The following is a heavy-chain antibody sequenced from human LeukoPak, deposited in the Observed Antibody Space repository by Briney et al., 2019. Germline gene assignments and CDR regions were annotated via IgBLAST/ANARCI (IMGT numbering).Heavy chain of an antibody. D-gene: IGHD6-6*01. CDR2: IYHSGST. Sequence: SETLSLTCAVSGGSISSGGYSWSWIRQPPGKGLEWIGYIYHSGSTYYNPSLKSRVTISVDRSKNQFSLKLSSVTAADTAVYYCARAGGYGSSGWFDPWGQGTLVTVSS. CDR3: ARAGGYGSSGWFDP. CDR1: GGSISSGGYS. J-gene: IGHJ5*02. V-gene: IGHV4-30-2*01.